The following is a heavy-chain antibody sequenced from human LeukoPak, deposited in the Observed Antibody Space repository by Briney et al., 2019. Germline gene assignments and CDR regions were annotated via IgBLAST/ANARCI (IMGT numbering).Heavy chain of an antibody. CDR2: IYYSGST. V-gene: IGHV4-39*01. J-gene: IGHJ4*02. D-gene: IGHD2/OR15-2a*01. CDR1: GGSISSSSYY. CDR3: ARRGSIWAYYFDY. Sequence: SETLSLTCTVSGGSISSSSYYWGWIRQPPGQGLEWFGSIYYSGSTYYNPSLKSRVTISVDTSKNQFSLKLSSVTAADTAVYYCARRGSIWAYYFDYWGQGTLVTVSS.